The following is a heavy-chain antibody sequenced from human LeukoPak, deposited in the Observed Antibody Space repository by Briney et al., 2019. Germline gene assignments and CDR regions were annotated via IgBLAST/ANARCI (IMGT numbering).Heavy chain of an antibody. J-gene: IGHJ4*02. CDR2: INHSGST. D-gene: IGHD3-10*01. CDR1: GGSISSHF. CDR3: ARTMVRGVITKNYFDY. Sequence: SETLSLTCTVSGGSISSHFWSWIRLPPGKGLEWIGEINHSGSTNYNPSLKSRVTISVDTSKNQFSLKLSSVTAADTAVYYCARTMVRGVITKNYFDYWGQGTLVTVSS. V-gene: IGHV4-34*01.